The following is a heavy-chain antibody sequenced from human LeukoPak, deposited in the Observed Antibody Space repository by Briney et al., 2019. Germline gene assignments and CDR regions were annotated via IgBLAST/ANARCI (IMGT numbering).Heavy chain of an antibody. Sequence: SETLSLTRAVSGYSISSGYYWGWIRQPPGKGLEWIGSIYHSGSTYYNPSLKSRVTISVDTSKNQFSLKLSSVTAADTAVYYCARHLGHYYFGQGTLVTVSS. CDR2: IYHSGST. CDR3: ARHLGHYY. J-gene: IGHJ4*02. V-gene: IGHV4-38-2*01. CDR1: GYSISSGYY. D-gene: IGHD3-3*02.